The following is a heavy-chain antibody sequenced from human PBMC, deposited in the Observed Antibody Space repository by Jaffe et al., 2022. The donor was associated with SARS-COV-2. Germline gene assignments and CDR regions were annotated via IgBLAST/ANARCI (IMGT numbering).Heavy chain of an antibody. Sequence: QVQLVQSGAEVKKPGASVKVSCKASGYTFTTYDINWVRQATGQGLEWLGWMNPYSGDTGYAQKFQGRVALTRDTSISTAYMELSSLTSEDTAVYYCARTVRTTGWFDPWGQGTLVTVSS. V-gene: IGHV1-8*01. CDR1: GYTFTTYD. CDR2: MNPYSGDT. J-gene: IGHJ5*02. D-gene: IGHD4-17*01. CDR3: ARTVRTTGWFDP.